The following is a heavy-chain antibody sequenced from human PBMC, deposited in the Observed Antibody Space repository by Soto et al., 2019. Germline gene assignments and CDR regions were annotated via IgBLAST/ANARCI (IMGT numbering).Heavy chain of an antibody. CDR3: ARDPVAAAGSDY. Sequence: ASVKVSCKASGGTFSSYAISWVRQAPGQGLEWMGGIIPIFGTANYAQKFQGRVTITADESTSTAYMELSSLRSEDTAVYYCARDPVAAAGSDYWGQGTLVTVSS. V-gene: IGHV1-69*13. CDR2: IIPIFGTA. J-gene: IGHJ4*02. CDR1: GGTFSSYA. D-gene: IGHD6-13*01.